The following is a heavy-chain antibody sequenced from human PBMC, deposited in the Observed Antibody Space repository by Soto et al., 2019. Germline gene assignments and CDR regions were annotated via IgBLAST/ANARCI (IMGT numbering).Heavy chain of an antibody. CDR3: TTTHGRLNIYNLFDQ. Sequence: GGSLRLSCAASGFAFSDHTMQWVRQAPGKGLEWVALISFDGENKYYADSVKGRFTISRDNARDTLYLQINRLRAEDTAWYYCTTTHGRLNIYNLFDQWGQGTLVTVSS. J-gene: IGHJ4*02. CDR1: GFAFSDHT. V-gene: IGHV3-30*14. D-gene: IGHD3-10*01. CDR2: ISFDGENK.